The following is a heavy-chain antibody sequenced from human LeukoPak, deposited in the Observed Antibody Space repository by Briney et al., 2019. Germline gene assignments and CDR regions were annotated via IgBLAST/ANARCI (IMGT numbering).Heavy chain of an antibody. Sequence: ASVKVSCKASGYTFTSYGISWVRHAPGQGLEWMGWISAYNGNTNYAQKLPGRVTMTTDTSTSTAYMELRSLRSDNTAVYYCARSIAARRNWFDPWGQGTLVTVSS. CDR2: ISAYNGNT. CDR3: ARSIAARRNWFDP. V-gene: IGHV1-18*01. J-gene: IGHJ5*02. CDR1: GYTFTSYG. D-gene: IGHD6-6*01.